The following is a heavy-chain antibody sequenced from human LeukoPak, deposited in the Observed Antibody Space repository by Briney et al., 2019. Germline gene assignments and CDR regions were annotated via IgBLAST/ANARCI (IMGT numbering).Heavy chain of an antibody. J-gene: IGHJ4*02. CDR1: GFTCSDYA. Sequence: GGSLRLSCATSGFTCSDYAMHWVRQAPGKGLECVAVISYDGGTKYYADSVRGRFTISRDNSKNTLFLQMNSLRPEDTAVYYCARADYASGSTSAVYWGQGTLVTVSS. V-gene: IGHV3-30*04. CDR3: ARADYASGSTSAVY. CDR2: ISYDGGTK. D-gene: IGHD3-10*01.